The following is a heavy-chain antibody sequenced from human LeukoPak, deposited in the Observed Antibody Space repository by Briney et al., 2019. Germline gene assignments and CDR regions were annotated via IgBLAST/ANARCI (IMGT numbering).Heavy chain of an antibody. D-gene: IGHD1-26*01. CDR3: ARGSLGDGSLLIDY. J-gene: IGHJ4*02. CDR2: INSDGSDI. V-gene: IGHV3-74*01. CDR1: GFTFSRYW. Sequence: GGSLRLSCAPSGFTFSRYWMHWVRQAPGKGLVWVSRINSDGSDITYADSVKGRFTISRDNAKSTVYLQMNSLRAEDTAVYYCARGSLGDGSLLIDYWGQGTLVTVSS.